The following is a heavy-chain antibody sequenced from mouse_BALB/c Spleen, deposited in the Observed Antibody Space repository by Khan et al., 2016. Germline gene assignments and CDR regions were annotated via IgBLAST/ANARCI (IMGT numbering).Heavy chain of an antibody. D-gene: IGHD2-3*01. Sequence: EVQLLETGGGLVQPGGSRGLSCEGSGFTFSGFWMSWVRQTPGKTLEWIGDINSDGSAINYAPSIKDRFTIFRDNDKSTLYLQMSNVRSEDTATYFSMRYDGYYWCCDVWGAGTTVTVSS. CDR1: GFTFSGFW. V-gene: IGHV11-2*02. CDR2: INSDGSAI. J-gene: IGHJ1*01. CDR3: MRYDGYYWCCDV.